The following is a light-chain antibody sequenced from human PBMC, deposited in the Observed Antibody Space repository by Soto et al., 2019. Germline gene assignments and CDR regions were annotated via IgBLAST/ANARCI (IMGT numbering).Light chain of an antibody. CDR2: GAS. CDR1: QSVFNNY. Sequence: ESVLTQSPGTLSLSPGERVILSCRASQSVFNNYLAWYQQKPGQAPRLLIYGASTRATGIPDRFGGSGSGTDFTLTITRLEPEDFAVYYCQQYGSSLTWTFGQGTTVEIK. J-gene: IGKJ1*01. CDR3: QQYGSSLTWT. V-gene: IGKV3-20*01.